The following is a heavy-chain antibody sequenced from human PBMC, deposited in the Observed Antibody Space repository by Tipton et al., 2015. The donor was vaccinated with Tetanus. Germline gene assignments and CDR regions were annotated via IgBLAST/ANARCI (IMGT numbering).Heavy chain of an antibody. CDR2: MFYSGTT. V-gene: IGHV4-59*03. D-gene: IGHD6-6*01. Sequence: TLSLTCSVSGFAISNYYWSWIRQPPGKGLEWIGYMFYSGTTKYNPSLKSRVVISVDRSKNEFSLQLRSVTAADTAVYYCAVRDSSPWGFDPWGPGTLVTVTS. J-gene: IGHJ5*02. CDR3: AVRDSSPWGFDP. CDR1: GFAISNYY.